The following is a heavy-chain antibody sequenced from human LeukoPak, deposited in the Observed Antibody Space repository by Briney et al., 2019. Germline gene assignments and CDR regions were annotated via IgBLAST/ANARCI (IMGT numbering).Heavy chain of an antibody. CDR2: ISYDGNKK. D-gene: IGHD3-22*01. V-gene: IGHV3-30-3*01. CDR3: ARVQNSYHHDSSGYVYY. Sequence: GRSLRLSCAASGFTFSDYAIHWVRQAPGKGLEGVAVISYDGNKKYYADSVKGRFTISRDNSKNTLYLQMNSLRAEDTAVYYCARVQNSYHHDSSGYVYYWGQGTLVTVSS. CDR1: GFTFSDYA. J-gene: IGHJ4*02.